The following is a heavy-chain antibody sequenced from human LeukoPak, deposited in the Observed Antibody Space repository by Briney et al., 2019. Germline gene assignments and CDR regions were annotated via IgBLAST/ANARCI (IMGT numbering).Heavy chain of an antibody. J-gene: IGHJ4*02. D-gene: IGHD3-16*01. CDR2: INPNSGDT. Sequence: ASVKVSCKASGYTFTGYYMHWVRQAPGQGLEWMGWINPNSGDTNYAQKFQGRVTMTRDTSITTAYMELSRLRSDDTAVYYCARDWGGPNAGSLGPVYYWGQGTLVTVSS. V-gene: IGHV1-2*02. CDR1: GYTFTGYY. CDR3: ARDWGGPNAGSLGPVYY.